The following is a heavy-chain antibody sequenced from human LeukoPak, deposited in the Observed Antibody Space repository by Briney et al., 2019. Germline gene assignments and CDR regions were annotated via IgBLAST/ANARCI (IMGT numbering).Heavy chain of an antibody. Sequence: KTSETLSLTCTVSGGSISGSHWNWIRQPPGRGLEWIGYISYSGNTYYNPSLKSRLTISLDTSRSQISLRLSSVTAADTAVYYCARGKVPENNYYYGMDVWGQGTTVTVSS. CDR2: ISYSGNT. D-gene: IGHD2-2*01. V-gene: IGHV4-30-4*01. CDR3: ARGKVPENNYYYGMDV. J-gene: IGHJ6*02. CDR1: GGSISGSH.